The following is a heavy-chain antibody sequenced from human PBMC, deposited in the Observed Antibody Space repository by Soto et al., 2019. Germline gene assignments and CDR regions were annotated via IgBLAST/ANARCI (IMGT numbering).Heavy chain of an antibody. D-gene: IGHD1-26*01. CDR3: ASRYGSAIDY. V-gene: IGHV4-59*08. Sequence: QVQLQESGPGLVKPSETLSLTCTVSGGSISSYYWSWIRQPPGKGLEWIGYIYYSGSTNYNPSLKSRVTTSVDTSKNQFSLKLSSVTAADTAVYYCASRYGSAIDYWGQGTLVTVSS. CDR2: IYYSGST. CDR1: GGSISSYY. J-gene: IGHJ4*02.